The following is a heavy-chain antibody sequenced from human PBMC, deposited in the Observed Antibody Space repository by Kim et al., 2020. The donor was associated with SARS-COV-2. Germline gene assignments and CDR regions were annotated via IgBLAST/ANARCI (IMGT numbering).Heavy chain of an antibody. CDR2: IKEDGGEK. CDR3: ARDPSGGSSWSRLPKYAMDV. CDR1: GFNFSTYW. Sequence: GGSLRLSCAASGFNFSTYWMSWVRQAPGKGLEWVANIKEDGGEKYYVDSLKGRFTISRDNAKNSLYLQMNSLRAEDTAVYYCARDPSGGSSWSRLPKYAMDVWGEGGTVAVAS. J-gene: IGHJ6*01. D-gene: IGHD6-13*01. V-gene: IGHV3-7*05.